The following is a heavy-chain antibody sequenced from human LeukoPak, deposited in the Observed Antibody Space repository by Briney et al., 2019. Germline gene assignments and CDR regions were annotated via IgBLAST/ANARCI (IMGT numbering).Heavy chain of an antibody. J-gene: IGHJ4*02. D-gene: IGHD3-3*01. CDR3: ARTTFGVVISGNDY. CDR1: GFTFSTYS. CDR2: ISSTSSYI. Sequence: GSLRLSCAASGFTFSTYSMNWVRQAPGKGLEWVSSISSTSSYIYYADSVKGRFTISRDNAQNSLYLQMNSLRAEDTAVYYCARTTFGVVISGNDYWGQGTLVTVSS. V-gene: IGHV3-21*01.